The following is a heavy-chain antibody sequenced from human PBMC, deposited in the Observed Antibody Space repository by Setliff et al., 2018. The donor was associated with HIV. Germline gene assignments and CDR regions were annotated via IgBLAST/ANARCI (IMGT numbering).Heavy chain of an antibody. CDR2: ISAYNGNT. Sequence: EASVKVSCKASGYTFTSYGISWVRQAPGQGLEWMGWISAYNGNTNYAQKLQGRVTMTTDTSTSTAYMELRSLRSDDTAVYYCARVGRYFDWYDHAFDIWGQGTMVTVSS. V-gene: IGHV1-18*01. J-gene: IGHJ3*02. CDR1: GYTFTSYG. D-gene: IGHD3-9*01. CDR3: ARVGRYFDWYDHAFDI.